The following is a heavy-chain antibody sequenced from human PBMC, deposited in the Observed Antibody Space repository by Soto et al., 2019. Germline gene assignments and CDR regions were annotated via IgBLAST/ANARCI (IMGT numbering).Heavy chain of an antibody. D-gene: IGHD2-2*01. CDR3: AGDQGYYYYGMDI. Sequence: PSETLSLTCAVYGGSFSGHSWTWIRQSPGKGLEWIGDINHSGRVNYSPSLKSRVTISLDTSKNQFSLTLSAVTAADTAVYFCAGDQGYYYYGMDIWGQGTTVTVSS. V-gene: IGHV4-34*01. J-gene: IGHJ6*02. CDR1: GGSFSGHS. CDR2: INHSGRV.